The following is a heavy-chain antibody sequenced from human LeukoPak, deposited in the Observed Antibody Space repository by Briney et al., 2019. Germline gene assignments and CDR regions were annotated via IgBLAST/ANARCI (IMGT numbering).Heavy chain of an antibody. J-gene: IGHJ4*02. CDR3: AKDYTMVRGVTYY. V-gene: IGHV3-23*01. D-gene: IGHD3-10*01. CDR1: GVTFSRDT. Sequence: GGSLRLSCADPGVTFSRDTMSWGCQAPGKGLEWVSAISGSGGSTYYADSVKGRFTISRDNSKNTLYLQMNSLRAEDTAVYYCAKDYTMVRGVTYYWGQGTLVTVSS. CDR2: ISGSGGST.